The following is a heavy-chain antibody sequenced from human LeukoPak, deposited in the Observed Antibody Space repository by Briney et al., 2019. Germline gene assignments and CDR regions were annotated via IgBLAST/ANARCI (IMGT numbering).Heavy chain of an antibody. J-gene: IGHJ4*02. V-gene: IGHV3-64*01. D-gene: IGHD6-13*01. CDR3: AIAAAGYYFDY. CDR1: GFTFSSYA. Sequence: PGGSLRLSCAASGFTFSSYAMHWVRQAPGQGLEYVSAISSNGGSTYYANSVKGRFTISRDNSKNTLYLQMGSLRAEDMAVYYCAIAAAGYYFDYWGQGTLVTVSS. CDR2: ISSNGGST.